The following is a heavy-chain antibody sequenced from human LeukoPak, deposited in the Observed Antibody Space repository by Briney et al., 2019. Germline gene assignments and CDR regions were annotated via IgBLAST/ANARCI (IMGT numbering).Heavy chain of an antibody. D-gene: IGHD3-10*01. J-gene: IGHJ5*02. CDR2: ISPYNGNT. V-gene: IGHV1-18*01. CDR1: GYTFNNYG. CDR3: ARDRTMVRGVIIRSVWFDP. Sequence: ASVKVSCKASGYTFNNYGISWVRQVPGQGLEWMGWISPYNGNTKFAQKFQGRVTVTTETSTSTAYMELRNLRSEDTAVYYCARDRTMVRGVIIRSVWFDPWGQGTLVTVSS.